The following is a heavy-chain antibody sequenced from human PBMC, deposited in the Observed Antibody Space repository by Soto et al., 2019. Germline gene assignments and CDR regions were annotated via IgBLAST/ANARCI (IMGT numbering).Heavy chain of an antibody. CDR1: GGSIYSGSYS. D-gene: IGHD5-12*01. J-gene: IGHJ4*02. CDR2: IYYTGNT. CDR3: SSLPDGYTSGLDY. V-gene: IGHV4-30-2*05. Sequence: PSETLSLTCAVSGGSIYSGSYSWNWIRQPPGKGLEWIGYIYYTGNTVFNPSLKSRVSISVDTSKNQFSLKLNPVTAADTAVYYCSSLPDGYTSGLDYWGQGTLVTVSS.